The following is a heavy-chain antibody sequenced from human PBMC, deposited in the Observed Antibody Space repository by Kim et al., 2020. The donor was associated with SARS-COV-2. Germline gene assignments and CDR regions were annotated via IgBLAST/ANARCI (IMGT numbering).Heavy chain of an antibody. Sequence: ASLKVSCKASGYTFTSYDINWVRQATGQGLEWMGWMNPNSGNTGYAQKFQGRVNMTRNTSISTAYMELSSLRSEDTAVYYCARVSARDFWSGYYTPRGYYYYYYGMDVWGQGTTVTVSS. D-gene: IGHD3-3*01. V-gene: IGHV1-8*01. CDR3: ARVSARDFWSGYYTPRGYYYYYYGMDV. CDR1: GYTFTSYD. CDR2: MNPNSGNT. J-gene: IGHJ6*02.